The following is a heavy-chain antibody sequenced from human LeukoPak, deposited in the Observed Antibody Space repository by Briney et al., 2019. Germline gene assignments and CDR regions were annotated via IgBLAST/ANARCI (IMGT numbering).Heavy chain of an antibody. CDR1: GYTFTDYY. CDR2: INPNSGGT. J-gene: IGHJ4*02. D-gene: IGHD6-13*01. CDR3: ARASSIAAAEY. Sequence: ASVKVSCKASGYTFTDYYMHWVRQAPGQGLEWMGWINPNSGGTNYAQKFQGRVTMTRDTSISTACMELSRLRSDDTAVYYCARASSIAAAEYWGQGTLVTVSS. V-gene: IGHV1-2*02.